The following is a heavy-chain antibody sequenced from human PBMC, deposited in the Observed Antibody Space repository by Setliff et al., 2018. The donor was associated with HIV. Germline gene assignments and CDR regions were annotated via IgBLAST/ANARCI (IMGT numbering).Heavy chain of an antibody. CDR1: GYTFSELS. D-gene: IGHD3-22*01. CDR2: FDPEDSET. Sequence: ASVKVSCKVSGYTFSELSMHWVRQAPGKGLEWMGGFDPEDSETIYAQKFLGRVTMTEDTSSDTAYMELTSLRSEDTAVYYCATRAYDSSGYLRSRVSGAAFDIWGQGTMVTVSS. V-gene: IGHV1-24*01. CDR3: ATRAYDSSGYLRSRVSGAAFDI. J-gene: IGHJ3*02.